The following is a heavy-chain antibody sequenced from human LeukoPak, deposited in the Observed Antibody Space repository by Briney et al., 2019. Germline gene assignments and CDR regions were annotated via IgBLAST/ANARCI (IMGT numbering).Heavy chain of an antibody. J-gene: IGHJ4*02. CDR2: ISYDGSNK. V-gene: IGHV3-30*04. CDR1: GFTFSSYA. D-gene: IGHD2-2*01. CDR3: ARDGGGDIVVVPAAMPDY. Sequence: PGRSLRLSCAAPGFTFSSYAMHWVRQAPAKGLEWVAVISYDGSNKYYADSVKGRFTISRDNSKNTLYLQMNSLRAEDTAVYYCARDGGGDIVVVPAAMPDYWGQGTLVTVSS.